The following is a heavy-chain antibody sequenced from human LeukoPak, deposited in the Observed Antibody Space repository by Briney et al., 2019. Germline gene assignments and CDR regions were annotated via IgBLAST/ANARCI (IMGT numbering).Heavy chain of an antibody. V-gene: IGHV3-30*18. D-gene: IGHD2-2*01. CDR3: AKVIFACSSASCSNYYYYGVDV. CDR1: GFIFSHYG. Sequence: GGSLRLSCAASGFIFSHYGMHWVRQAPGKGLEWVAVISFDGSNKYYADSVKGRFTISSDNSKNTLYLQMNSLRAEDTAVYYCAKVIFACSSASCSNYYYYGVDVWGQGTAVTVSS. J-gene: IGHJ6*02. CDR2: ISFDGSNK.